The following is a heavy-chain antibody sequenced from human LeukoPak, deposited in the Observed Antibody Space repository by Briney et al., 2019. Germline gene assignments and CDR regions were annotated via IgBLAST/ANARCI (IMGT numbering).Heavy chain of an antibody. CDR1: GFTFSGYG. J-gene: IGHJ4*02. CDR3: AKGPLHPPYYFDY. D-gene: IGHD4-11*01. Sequence: GGSLRLSCAASGFTFSGYGMHWVRQAPGKGLEWVAFIRYDGSNKYYADSVKGRFTISRDNSKNTLYLQMNSLRAEDTAVYYCAKGPLHPPYYFDYWGQGTLVTVSS. CDR2: IRYDGSNK. V-gene: IGHV3-30*02.